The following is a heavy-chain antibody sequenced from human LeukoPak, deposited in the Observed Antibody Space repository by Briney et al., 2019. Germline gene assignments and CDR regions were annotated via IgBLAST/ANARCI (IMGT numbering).Heavy chain of an antibody. Sequence: GGSLRLSCAASGFIFSSYAMSWVRQAAGKGLEWVSAISGSGGSTYYADSVKGRFTISRHNSRDTLYLQMNSLRAEDTAVYYCAKGYYDYVWGSYYFDYWGQGTLVTVSS. J-gene: IGHJ4*02. CDR1: GFIFSSYA. V-gene: IGHV3-23*01. CDR2: ISGSGGST. D-gene: IGHD3-16*01. CDR3: AKGYYDYVWGSYYFDY.